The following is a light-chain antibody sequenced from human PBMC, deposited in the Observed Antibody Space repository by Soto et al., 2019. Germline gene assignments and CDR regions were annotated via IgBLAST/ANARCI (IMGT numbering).Light chain of an antibody. CDR3: CSYAGRYTYV. CDR2: DVT. J-gene: IGLJ1*01. Sequence: QSVLTQPRSVSGSPGQSVTISCTGTSSDVGGYDYVSWYQQHPGKAPKLMIYDVTKRPSGVPDRFSGSKSGNTASLTISGLQADDEADYYWCSYAGRYTYVFGTGTKLTVL. CDR1: SSDVGGYDY. V-gene: IGLV2-11*01.